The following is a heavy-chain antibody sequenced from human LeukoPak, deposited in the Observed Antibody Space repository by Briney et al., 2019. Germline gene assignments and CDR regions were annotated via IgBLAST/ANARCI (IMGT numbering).Heavy chain of an antibody. CDR3: AKFLPTHIVVPNYYFDY. CDR2: ISGSGGST. J-gene: IGHJ4*02. V-gene: IGHV3-23*01. Sequence: GGSLRLSCAASGFTFSSYAMSWVRQAPGKGLEWVSAISGSGGSTYYADSVKGRFTISRDNSKNTLYLQMNSLRAEDTAVYYCAKFLPTHIVVPNYYFDYWGQGTLVTVSS. D-gene: IGHD2-21*01. CDR1: GFTFSSYA.